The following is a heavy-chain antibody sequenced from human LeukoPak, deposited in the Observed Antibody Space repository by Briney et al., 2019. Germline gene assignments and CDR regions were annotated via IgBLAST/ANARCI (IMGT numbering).Heavy chain of an antibody. Sequence: GGSLRLSCAASGFTFSSYEMNWVRQAPGKGLEWVSYISSSGSTIYYADSVKGRFTISRDNAKNSLYLQMNSLRVEDMAVYYCARDLVVRGRWSWFDPRGQGTLVTVSS. CDR1: GFTFSSYE. V-gene: IGHV3-48*03. CDR2: ISSSGSTI. D-gene: IGHD3-10*01. J-gene: IGHJ5*02. CDR3: ARDLVVRGRWSWFDP.